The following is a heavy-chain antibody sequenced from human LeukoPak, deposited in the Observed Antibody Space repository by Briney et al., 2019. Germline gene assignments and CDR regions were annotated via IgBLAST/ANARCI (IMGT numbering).Heavy chain of an antibody. V-gene: IGHV3-21*01. CDR1: GFTFSSYS. CDR2: ISSSSSYI. D-gene: IGHD3-22*01. J-gene: IGHJ1*01. CDR3: ARSDTMIVVVPTLEYFQH. Sequence: PGGSLRLSCAASGFTFSSYSMNWVRQAPGKGLEWVSSISSSSSYIYYADSVKGRFTISRDNAKNSLYLQMNSLRAEDTAVYYCARSDTMIVVVPTLEYFQHWGQGTLVTVSS.